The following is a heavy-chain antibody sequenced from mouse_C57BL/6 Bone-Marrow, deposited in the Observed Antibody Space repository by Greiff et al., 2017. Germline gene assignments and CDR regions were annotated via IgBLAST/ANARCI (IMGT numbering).Heavy chain of an antibody. CDR2: ISSGGSYT. V-gene: IGHV5-6*01. CDR1: GFTFSSHG. J-gene: IGHJ3*01. D-gene: IGHD2-13*01. Sequence: QRVESGGDLVKPGGSLKLSCAASGFTFSSHGMSWVRQTPDKRLEWVATISSGGSYTYYPDSVKGRFTISRDNAKNTLYLQMSSLKSGDTAMYYCARHGGDPAWFAYWGQGTLVTVSA. CDR3: ARHGGDPAWFAY.